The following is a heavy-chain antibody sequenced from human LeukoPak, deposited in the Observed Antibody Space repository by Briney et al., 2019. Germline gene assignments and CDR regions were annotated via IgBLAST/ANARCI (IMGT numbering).Heavy chain of an antibody. J-gene: IGHJ4*02. D-gene: IGHD6-19*01. V-gene: IGHV4-59*01. CDR2: IYYSGST. Sequence: SETLSLTCTVSGGSISSYYWRWIRQPPGKGLEWIGYIYYSGSTNYNPSLKSRVTISVDTSKNQFSLKLSSVTAADTAVYYCARDSGHSSGWYIDYWGQGTLVTVSS. CDR3: ARDSGHSSGWYIDY. CDR1: GGSISSYY.